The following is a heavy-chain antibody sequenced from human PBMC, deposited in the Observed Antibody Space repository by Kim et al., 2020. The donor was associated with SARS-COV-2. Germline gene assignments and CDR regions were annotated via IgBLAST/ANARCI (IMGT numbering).Heavy chain of an antibody. CDR1: GYTFTSYY. CDR3: ARDLYCSGGSCYWGTISWFDP. Sequence: ASVKVSCKASGYTFTSYYMHWVRQAPGQGLEWMGIINPSGGSTSYAQKFQGRVTMTRDTSTSIVYMELSSLRSEDTAVYYCARDLYCSGGSCYWGTISWFDPWGQGTLVTVSS. V-gene: IGHV1-46*01. D-gene: IGHD2-15*01. J-gene: IGHJ5*02. CDR2: INPSGGST.